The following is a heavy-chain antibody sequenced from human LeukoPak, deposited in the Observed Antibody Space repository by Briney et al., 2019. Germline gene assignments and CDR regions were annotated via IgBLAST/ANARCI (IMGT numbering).Heavy chain of an antibody. V-gene: IGHV4-31*03. J-gene: IGHJ4*02. D-gene: IGHD4-23*01. CDR1: GGSINSGAYY. Sequence: PSETLSLTCTVSGGSINSGAYYWTWIRQHPGKGLEWIGHIYYSGSPYYNPSLKSRVSMSVDTSKNQFSLKLSSVTAADTAVYYCARGHNYGGNPTLWYWGQGTLVTVSS. CDR2: IYYSGSP. CDR3: ARGHNYGGNPTLWY.